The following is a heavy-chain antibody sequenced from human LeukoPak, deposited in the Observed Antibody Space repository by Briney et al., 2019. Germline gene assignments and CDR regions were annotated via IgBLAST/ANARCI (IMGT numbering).Heavy chain of an antibody. Sequence: PGGSLRLSCAASGFTFSSYSMNWVRQAPGKGLVWVSRINSDGSSTSYADSVKGRFTISRDNAKNTLYLQMNSLRAEDTAVYYCARALAVAGTGGYYWGQGTLVTVSS. J-gene: IGHJ4*02. D-gene: IGHD6-19*01. CDR3: ARALAVAGTGGYY. CDR2: INSDGSST. CDR1: GFTFSSYS. V-gene: IGHV3-74*01.